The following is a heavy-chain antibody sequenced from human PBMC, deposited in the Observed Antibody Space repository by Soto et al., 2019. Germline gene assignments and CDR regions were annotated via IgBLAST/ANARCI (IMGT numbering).Heavy chain of an antibody. V-gene: IGHV3-15*01. Sequence: GGSLRLSCVLSGIPFSDAWMSWVRQAPGKGLEWVGRIKGKGSGGSIDYPTPVKGRFTISRDDSRNTLYLQIDRLTIDDTAVYYCCYSGSVNYYSNRWGQGTLVTVSS. D-gene: IGHD6-19*01. J-gene: IGHJ5*02. CDR2: IKGKGSGGSI. CDR3: CYSGSVNYYSNR. CDR1: GIPFSDAW.